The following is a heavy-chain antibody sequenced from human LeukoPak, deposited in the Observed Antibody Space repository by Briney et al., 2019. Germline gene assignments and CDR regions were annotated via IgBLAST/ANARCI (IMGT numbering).Heavy chain of an antibody. CDR2: LNPDSGNT. D-gene: IGHD6-13*01. V-gene: IGHV1-8*03. CDR3: ARRLGSSWNNWFDP. CDR1: GYTFTNYD. J-gene: IGHJ5*02. Sequence: ASVNVSCKASGYTFTNYDINWVRQATGQGLEWMGWLNPDSGNTGYAQKFQGRVTITRNTSLNTAYMELSSLRSEDTAVYYCARRLGSSWNNWFDPWGQGTLVTVSS.